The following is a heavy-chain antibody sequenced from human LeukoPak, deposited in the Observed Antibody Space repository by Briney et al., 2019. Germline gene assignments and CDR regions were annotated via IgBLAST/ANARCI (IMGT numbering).Heavy chain of an antibody. CDR2: IVVGSGNT. CDR1: GFTFTSSA. J-gene: IGHJ4*02. D-gene: IGHD3-10*01. V-gene: IGHV1-58*01. CDR3: AKHKGSGSYYLYSFDY. Sequence: GTSVKVSCKASGFTFTSSAVQWVRQARGQRLEWIGWIVVGSGNTNYAQKFQERVTITRDMSTSTAYMELSSLRSEDTAVYYCAKHKGSGSYYLYSFDYWGQGTLVTVSS.